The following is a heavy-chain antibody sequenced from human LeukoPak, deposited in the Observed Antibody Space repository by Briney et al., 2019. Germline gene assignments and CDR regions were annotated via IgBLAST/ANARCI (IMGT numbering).Heavy chain of an antibody. CDR2: ITISGNTA. D-gene: IGHD2-8*01. Sequence: GGSLRLSCLASGFTFSNYAMSWVRQAPGKGLEWVSGITISGNTAYYADSVKGRFTISRDNSKNTLYLQMNSLRAEDTALYYCARGYCTNGVCYFIDYWGQGTLVTVSS. V-gene: IGHV3-23*01. CDR1: GFTFSNYA. J-gene: IGHJ4*02. CDR3: ARGYCTNGVCYFIDY.